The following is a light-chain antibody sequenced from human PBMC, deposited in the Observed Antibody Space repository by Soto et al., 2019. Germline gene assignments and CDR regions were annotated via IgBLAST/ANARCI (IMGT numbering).Light chain of an antibody. CDR1: QSISTY. CDR2: AAS. J-gene: IGKJ1*01. Sequence: DCPITDAPSSSSASVVDKVTIICRASQSISTYLNWYQQKAGKAPKVMVHAASSLQSGVPSRFSGSGSGTDFTLTISRLQPEDFATYYCQQCYTKRWTFGQGTKVDIK. V-gene: IGKV1-39*01. CDR3: QQCYTKRWT.